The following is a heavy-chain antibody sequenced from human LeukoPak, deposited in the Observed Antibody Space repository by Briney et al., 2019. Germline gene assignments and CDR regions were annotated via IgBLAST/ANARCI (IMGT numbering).Heavy chain of an antibody. CDR3: ARGVGYCSSTSCYGGEDY. CDR1: GYTFTSYA. Sequence: ASVKVSCKASGYTFTSYAMHWVRQAPGQRPEWMGWINAGNGNTKYSQKFQGRVTTTRDTSASTAYMELSSLRSEDTAVYYCARGVGYCSSTSCYGGEDYWGQGTLVTVSS. J-gene: IGHJ4*02. V-gene: IGHV1-3*01. D-gene: IGHD2-2*01. CDR2: INAGNGNT.